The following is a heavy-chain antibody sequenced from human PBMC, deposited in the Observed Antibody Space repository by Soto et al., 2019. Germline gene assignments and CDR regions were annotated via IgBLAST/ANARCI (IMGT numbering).Heavy chain of an antibody. V-gene: IGHV4-30-2*01. Sequence: SETLSLTCAVSGGSISSGGYSWSWIRQPPGKGLEWIGYMYHSGSTYYNPSLKSRVTISVDTSKNQFSLKLSSVTAADTAVYYCARAAVLGSGSYLDYYYGMDVWGQGTTVTVSS. CDR2: MYHSGST. CDR1: GGSISSGGYS. D-gene: IGHD3-10*02. CDR3: ARAAVLGSGSYLDYYYGMDV. J-gene: IGHJ6*02.